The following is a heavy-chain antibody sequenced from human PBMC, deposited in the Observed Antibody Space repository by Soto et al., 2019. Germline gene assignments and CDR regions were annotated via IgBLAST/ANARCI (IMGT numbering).Heavy chain of an antibody. V-gene: IGHV1-2*02. CDR3: ARDRWGNWNHIDAFDI. CDR2: INPNTDVT. CDR1: GYTFTGYY. Sequence: QVQLVQSGAEMRKPGASVKVSCKASGYTFTGYYMHWVRQAPGQGLEWMGWINPNTDVTNYAQRFQGRVTMTRDKSITTAYMELSRLRSDDTAIYYCARDRWGNWNHIDAFDIWGPGTTVTVSS. J-gene: IGHJ3*02. D-gene: IGHD1-20*01.